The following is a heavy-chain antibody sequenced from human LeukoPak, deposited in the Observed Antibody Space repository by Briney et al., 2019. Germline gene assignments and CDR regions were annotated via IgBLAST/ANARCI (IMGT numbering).Heavy chain of an antibody. J-gene: IGHJ5*02. V-gene: IGHV3-74*03. CDR2: LKFDGTIT. CDR3: AGQANNWFDP. Sequence: GGSLRLSCAASGFTFSSYRMHWVRQAPGKGLVWVSRLKFDGTITQYADSVKGRFTVSRDNAKNTLYLQMDSLRAEDTAVYYCAGQANNWFDPWGQGTLVTVSS. CDR1: GFTFSSYR.